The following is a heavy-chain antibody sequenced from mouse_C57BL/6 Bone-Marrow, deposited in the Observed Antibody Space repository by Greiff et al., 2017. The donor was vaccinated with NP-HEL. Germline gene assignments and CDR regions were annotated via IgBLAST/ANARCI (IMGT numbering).Heavy chain of an antibody. CDR2: IYPGDGDT. J-gene: IGHJ4*01. V-gene: IGHV1-80*01. CDR3: AREGNWDAMDY. CDR1: GYAFSSYW. D-gene: IGHD4-1*01. Sequence: VKLQQSGAELVKPGASVKISCKASGYAFSSYWMNWVKQRPGKGLEWIGQIYPGDGDTNYNGKFKGKATLTADKSSSTAYMQLSSLTSEDSAVYFCAREGNWDAMDYWGQGTSVTVSS.